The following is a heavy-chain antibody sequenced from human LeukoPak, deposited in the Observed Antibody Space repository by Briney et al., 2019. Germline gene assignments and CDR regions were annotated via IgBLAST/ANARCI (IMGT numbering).Heavy chain of an antibody. V-gene: IGHV4-59*01. CDR1: GGSISSYY. CDR2: IYYSGST. D-gene: IGHD3-10*01. CDR3: ARINGWFGELIYFDY. Sequence: SETLSLTCTVSGGSISSYYWSWIRQPLGKGLEWIGYIYYSGSTNYNPSLKSRVTISVDTSKNQFSLKLSSVTAADTAVYYCARINGWFGELIYFDYWGQGTLVTVSS. J-gene: IGHJ4*02.